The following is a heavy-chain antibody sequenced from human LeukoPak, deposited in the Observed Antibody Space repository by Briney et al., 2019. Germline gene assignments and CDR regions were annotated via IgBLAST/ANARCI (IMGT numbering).Heavy chain of an antibody. V-gene: IGHV4-39*07. CDR1: GGSISTSNYY. D-gene: IGHD4-23*01. CDR3: ARDTPTTVVTPAFDY. J-gene: IGHJ4*02. CDR2: IFYSGST. Sequence: SETLSLTCTVSGGSISTSNYYWGWVRQPPGEGLEWIGNIFYSGSTYYSPSLKSRVTISVDTSKNQFSLKLSSVTAADTAVYYCARDTPTTVVTPAFDYWGQGSPVTVSS.